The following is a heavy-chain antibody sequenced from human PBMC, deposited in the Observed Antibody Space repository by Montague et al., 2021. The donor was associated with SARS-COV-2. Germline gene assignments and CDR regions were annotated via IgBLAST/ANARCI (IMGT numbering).Heavy chain of an antibody. Sequence: SETLSLTCSVSGGSISSTSYFWGWIRQPPGKGLEWIGSIYYSGYTDYNPSLKSRVALSVDTSKNQFSLRLTSVTAADTAVYYCARAWQPLIHEGFGWFDPWGRGTLVTVSS. CDR2: IYYSGYT. CDR3: ARAWQPLIHEGFGWFDP. J-gene: IGHJ5*02. V-gene: IGHV4-39*01. CDR1: GGSISSTSYF. D-gene: IGHD6-13*01.